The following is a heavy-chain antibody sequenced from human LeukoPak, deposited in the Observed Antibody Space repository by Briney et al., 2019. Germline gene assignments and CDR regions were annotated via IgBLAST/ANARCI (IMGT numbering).Heavy chain of an antibody. J-gene: IGHJ5*02. CDR1: GFTFDDYA. CDR2: ISWNSGSI. CDR3: AKDRNDESWFDP. V-gene: IGHV3-9*01. Sequence: GGSLRLSCAASGFTFDDYAMHWVRHAPGKGLEWVSGISWNSGSIGYADSVKGRFTISRDNAKNSLYLQMNSLRAEDTALYYCAKDRNDESWFDPWGPGTLVTVSS. D-gene: IGHD1-1*01.